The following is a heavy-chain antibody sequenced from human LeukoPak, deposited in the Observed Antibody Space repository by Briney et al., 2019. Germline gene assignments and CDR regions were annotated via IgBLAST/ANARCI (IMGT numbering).Heavy chain of an antibody. J-gene: IGHJ4*02. CDR1: GGSISSGGYF. CDR2: IYYSGST. V-gene: IGHV4-31*03. CDR3: ARGSGTTVTSYFDY. Sequence: SQTLSLTCTVSGGSISSGGYFWSWIRQHPGKGLEWIGCIYYSGSTNYNPSLKSRVTISVDTSKNQFSLKLSSVTAADTAVYYCARGSGTTVTSYFDYWGQGTLVTVSS. D-gene: IGHD4-17*01.